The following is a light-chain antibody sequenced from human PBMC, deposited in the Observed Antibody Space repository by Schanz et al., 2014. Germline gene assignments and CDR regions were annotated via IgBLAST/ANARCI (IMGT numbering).Light chain of an antibody. V-gene: IGLV2-11*01. CDR3: SSYAGNNKLL. CDR2: DVS. J-gene: IGLJ2*01. CDR1: SSDVGGYNY. Sequence: QSALTQPRSVSGSPGQSVTISCTGTSSDVGGYNYVSWYQQHPGKAPKLMIYDVSKRPSGVPDRFSGSKSGNTASLTISGLQAEDEADYYCSSYAGNNKLLFGGGTKLTVL.